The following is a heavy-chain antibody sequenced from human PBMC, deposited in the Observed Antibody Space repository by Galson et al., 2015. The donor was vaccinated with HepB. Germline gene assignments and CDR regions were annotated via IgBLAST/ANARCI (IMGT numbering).Heavy chain of an antibody. Sequence: SLRLSCAASGFTFSSYWMSWVRQAPGKGLEWVANIKQDGSEKYYVDSVKGRFTISRDNAKNSLYLQMNSLRAEDTAVYYCARRRLITPNWFDPWGQGTLVTVSS. D-gene: IGHD3-16*01. V-gene: IGHV3-7*01. J-gene: IGHJ5*02. CDR1: GFTFSSYW. CDR3: ARRRLITPNWFDP. CDR2: IKQDGSEK.